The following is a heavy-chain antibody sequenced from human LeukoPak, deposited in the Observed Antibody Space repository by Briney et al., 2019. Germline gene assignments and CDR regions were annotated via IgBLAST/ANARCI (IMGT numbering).Heavy chain of an antibody. CDR2: ISAYNCNT. CDR3: ARDRYYDSSGYYYSHAGRHYFDY. Sequence: ASVKVSCKASGYTFTSYGISWVRQAPGQGCEWMGWISAYNCNTNYAQKLQGRVTMTTDTSTSTAYMELRSLRSDDTAVYYCARDRYYDSSGYYYSHAGRHYFDYWGQGTLVTVSS. J-gene: IGHJ4*02. CDR1: GYTFTSYG. D-gene: IGHD3-22*01. V-gene: IGHV1-18*01.